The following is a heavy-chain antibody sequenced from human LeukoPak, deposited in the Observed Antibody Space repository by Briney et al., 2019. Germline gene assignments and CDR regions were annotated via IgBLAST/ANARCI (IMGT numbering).Heavy chain of an antibody. CDR1: GLTFSDYY. CDR3: ARGHYEMDV. V-gene: IGHV3-11*01. Sequence: GGSLRLSCAASGLTFSDYYMTWIRQAPEKRLEWISHITIGVGATYYADSVKGRFTIFRDNAKKSLYLQMNSLRVEDTAIYYCARGHYEMDVWGQGTTVTVSS. J-gene: IGHJ6*02. CDR2: ITIGVGAT.